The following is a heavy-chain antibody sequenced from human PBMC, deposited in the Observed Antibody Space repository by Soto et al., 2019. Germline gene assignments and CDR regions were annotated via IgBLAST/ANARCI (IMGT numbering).Heavy chain of an antibody. CDR1: RFTFDNYA. D-gene: IGHD6-13*01. J-gene: IGHJ5*02. V-gene: IGHV3-30*06. Sequence: GGSMRLSSELSRFTFDNYAMDWVRQAPGKWLDWVAAISYDGSDKYHAGSMKSRFTISRNNSKKTLYLQMNNLRPEDTSVYYCARNRYNSNWNGFGPWGQGTLVTVSS. CDR3: ARNRYNSNWNGFGP. CDR2: ISYDGSDK.